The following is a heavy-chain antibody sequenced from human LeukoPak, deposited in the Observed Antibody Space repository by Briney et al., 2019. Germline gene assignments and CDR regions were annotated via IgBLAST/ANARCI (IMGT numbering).Heavy chain of an antibody. V-gene: IGHV3-23*01. CDR1: EFTFNSYA. CDR2: IAGSGGST. J-gene: IGHJ4*02. Sequence: GGSLRLSCAASEFTFNSYAMSGVRQAPGKGLEWISTIAGSGGSTYYADSVKGRFTISRDNSNNALYLQMDSLRPEDTAVYYCAESRAALVVRGVGPHSWGQGTLVTVSS. CDR3: AESRAALVVRGVGPHS. D-gene: IGHD3-10*01.